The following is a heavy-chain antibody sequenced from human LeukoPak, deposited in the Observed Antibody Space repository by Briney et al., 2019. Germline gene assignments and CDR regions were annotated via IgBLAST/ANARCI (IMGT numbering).Heavy chain of an antibody. D-gene: IGHD6-13*01. Sequence: SETLSLTCTVSGGSISSYYWSWIRQPPGKGLEWIGYIYYSGSTNYNPSLKSRVTISVDTSKNQFSLKLSSVTAADTAVYYCARGYSSSWFLDRAFDIWGQGTMVTVSS. CDR3: ARGYSSSWFLDRAFDI. J-gene: IGHJ3*02. V-gene: IGHV4-59*01. CDR1: GGSISSYY. CDR2: IYYSGST.